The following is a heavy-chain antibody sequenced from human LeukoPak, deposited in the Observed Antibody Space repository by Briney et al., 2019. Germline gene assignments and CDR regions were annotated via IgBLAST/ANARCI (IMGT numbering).Heavy chain of an antibody. D-gene: IGHD3-22*01. V-gene: IGHV3-30*02. Sequence: AGGTLTLSCAASGFTFSSYGMHWVRQGPGKGLEWVAFIRYDGSNKYYPDSAKGRFTISRDDSKNKLYLQMNSLRAEDTAVYYCAKESITMIVVEAFDIWGQGTMVSVSS. CDR2: IRYDGSNK. J-gene: IGHJ3*02. CDR1: GFTFSSYG. CDR3: AKESITMIVVEAFDI.